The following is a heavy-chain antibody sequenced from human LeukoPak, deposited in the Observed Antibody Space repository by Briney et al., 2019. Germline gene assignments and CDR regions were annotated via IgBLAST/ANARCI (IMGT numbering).Heavy chain of an antibody. Sequence: ASVKVSCKASRYTFTDYYIHWVRQAPGQGLEWMGWINPDSGGTNYAQKFQGRVTVTRDTSIDTAYMDLRWLRSDDTGIYYCVRGGSRYCSGTSCPLFDFWGQGTLVTVPS. CDR2: INPDSGGT. CDR3: VRGGSRYCSGTSCPLFDF. V-gene: IGHV1-2*02. J-gene: IGHJ4*02. D-gene: IGHD2-2*01. CDR1: RYTFTDYY.